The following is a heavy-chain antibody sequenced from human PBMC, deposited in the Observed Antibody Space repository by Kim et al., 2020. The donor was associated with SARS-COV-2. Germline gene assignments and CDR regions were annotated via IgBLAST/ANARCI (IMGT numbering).Heavy chain of an antibody. V-gene: IGHV3-7*01. CDR3: ARDLLGAVAGTSDY. CDR1: GFTFSSYW. CDR2: VKQDESEK. J-gene: IGHJ4*02. Sequence: GGSLRLSCAASGFTFSSYWMSWVRQAPGKGLEWVANVKQDESEKYYVDSVKGRFTISRDNAKNSLYLQMSSLRAEDTAVYYCARDLLGAVAGTSDYWGQGTLVTVSS. D-gene: IGHD6-19*01.